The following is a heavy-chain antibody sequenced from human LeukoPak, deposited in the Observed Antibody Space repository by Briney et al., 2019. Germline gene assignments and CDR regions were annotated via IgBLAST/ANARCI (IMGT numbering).Heavy chain of an antibody. J-gene: IGHJ4*02. Sequence: SETLSLTCTVSGGSISSYYWSWIRQPPGRGLGWIGYIYYSGSTNYNPSLKSRVTISVDTSKNQSSLKLSSVTAADTAVYYCARPESRLRLGEYVYWGQGTLVTVSS. D-gene: IGHD3-16*01. CDR1: GGSISSYY. CDR3: ARPESRLRLGEYVY. CDR2: IYYSGST. V-gene: IGHV4-59*01.